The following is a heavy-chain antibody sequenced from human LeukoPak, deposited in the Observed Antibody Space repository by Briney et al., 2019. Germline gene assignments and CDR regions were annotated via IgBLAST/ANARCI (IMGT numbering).Heavy chain of an antibody. CDR2: IYTSGST. V-gene: IGHV4-4*07. D-gene: IGHD5-12*01. J-gene: IGHJ4*02. CDR1: GGSISSYF. CDR3: AREPSGYAPYHFDY. Sequence: SETLPLTCTVSGGSISSYFWTWIRQPAGKGLEWIGRIYTSGSTNYNPSLKRRVTTSVDTSKNQFSLKLSSVTAADTAVYYCAREPSGYAPYHFDYWGQGTLVTVSS.